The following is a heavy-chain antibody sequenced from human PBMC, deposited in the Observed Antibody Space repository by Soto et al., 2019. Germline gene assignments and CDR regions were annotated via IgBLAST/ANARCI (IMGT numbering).Heavy chain of an antibody. J-gene: IGHJ6*02. CDR2: IYTSGIT. CDR1: GGSISSYY. Sequence: PSETLSLTCTVSGGSISSYYWSLIRQPAGKGLEWIGRIYTSGITYYNPSLKSRVTISVDTSKNQFSLKLSPVTAADTAVYYCAREFTYYDFWSGYYTPSRNYYGMDVWGQGTTVTVSS. CDR3: AREFTYYDFWSGYYTPSRNYYGMDV. V-gene: IGHV4-4*07. D-gene: IGHD3-3*01.